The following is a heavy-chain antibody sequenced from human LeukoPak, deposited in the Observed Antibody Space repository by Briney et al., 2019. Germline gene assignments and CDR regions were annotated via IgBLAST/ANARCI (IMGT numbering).Heavy chain of an antibody. V-gene: IGHV3-33*01. J-gene: IGHJ4*02. Sequence: GESPRLSCAASGFTFSSYGMHWVRQAPGKGLEWVAVIWYDGSNKYYADSVKGRFTISRDNSKNTLYLQMNSLRAEDTAVYYCAREAYYYDSSGYYLIDYWGQGTLVTVSS. D-gene: IGHD3-22*01. CDR1: GFTFSSYG. CDR3: AREAYYYDSSGYYLIDY. CDR2: IWYDGSNK.